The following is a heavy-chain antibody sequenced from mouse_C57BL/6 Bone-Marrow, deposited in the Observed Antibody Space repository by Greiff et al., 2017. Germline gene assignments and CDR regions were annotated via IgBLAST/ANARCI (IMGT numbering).Heavy chain of an antibody. Sequence: EVKLVESGPELVKPGASVKISCKASGYSFTGYYMNWVKQSPEKSLEWIGEINPSTGGTTYNQKFKAKATLTVDKSSSTAYMQLKSLTSEDSAVYYCARGGYYYGSSLYYAMDYWGQGTSVTVSS. CDR2: INPSTGGT. V-gene: IGHV1-42*01. J-gene: IGHJ4*01. D-gene: IGHD1-1*01. CDR1: GYSFTGYY. CDR3: ARGGYYYGSSLYYAMDY.